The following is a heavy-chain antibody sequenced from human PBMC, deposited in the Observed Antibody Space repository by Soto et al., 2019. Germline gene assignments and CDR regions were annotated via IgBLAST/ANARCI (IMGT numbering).Heavy chain of an antibody. CDR3: ATARSWSRLDY. CDR2: FDPEDGET. V-gene: IGHV1-24*01. J-gene: IGHJ4*02. Sequence: ASVKVSCKVSGYTLTDLSIHWARQAPGEGLQWMGGFDPEDGETIYAQNFQGRATMTEDTSTDTAYMELSSLRSEDTAVYYCATARSWSRLDYWGQGSLVTVSS. CDR1: GYTLTDLS. D-gene: IGHD3-3*01.